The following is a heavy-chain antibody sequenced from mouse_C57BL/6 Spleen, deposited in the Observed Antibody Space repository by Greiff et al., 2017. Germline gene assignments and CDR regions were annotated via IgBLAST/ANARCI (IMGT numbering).Heavy chain of an antibody. Sequence: EVKLVESGGGLVKPGGSLKLSCAASGFTFSSYAMSWVRQTPEKRLEWVATISDGGSYTYYPDNVKGRFTISRDNAKNNLYLQRSHLKSEDTAMYYCAREWGDYWGQGTSVTVSS. CDR1: GFTFSSYA. CDR2: ISDGGSYT. V-gene: IGHV5-4*01. CDR3: AREWGDY. J-gene: IGHJ4*01.